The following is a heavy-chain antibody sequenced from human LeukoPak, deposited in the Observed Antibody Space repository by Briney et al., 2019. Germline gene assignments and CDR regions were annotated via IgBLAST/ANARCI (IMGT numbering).Heavy chain of an antibody. CDR1: GVSVSSFF. J-gene: IGHJ4*02. CDR3: ARLSGGGGNLLDS. V-gene: IGHV4-59*08. D-gene: IGHD4-23*01. Sequence: SETLSLTGTVSGVSVSSFFGGWIRRPPGKGLEFIGYINNRGGTKINPSLASRVTISLGTPQNQFHLRLQSVTAADTAVYYCARLSGGGGNLLDSWGQGALLTVSS. CDR2: INNRGGT.